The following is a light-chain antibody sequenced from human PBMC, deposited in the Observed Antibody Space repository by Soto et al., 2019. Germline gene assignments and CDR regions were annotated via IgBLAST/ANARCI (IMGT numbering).Light chain of an antibody. CDR2: DGN. CDR3: CSYAGTSTSV. CDR1: SSVIGSYNL. J-gene: IGLJ3*02. Sequence: QSVLTQPASVSGSPGQSITISCTGTSSVIGSYNLVSWYQQHPGKAPKLIIYDGNKRPSGVSDRFSASKSGNTASLTISGLQAEDEAYYYCCSYAGTSTSVFGGGTKLTVL. V-gene: IGLV2-23*01.